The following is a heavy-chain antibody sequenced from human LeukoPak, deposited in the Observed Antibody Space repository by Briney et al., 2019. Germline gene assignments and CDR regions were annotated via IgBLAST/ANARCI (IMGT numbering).Heavy chain of an antibody. J-gene: IGHJ6*02. Sequence: SETLSLTCTVSGVSISSSSYYWGWIRQPPGKGLEWIGSIYYSGSTYYNPSLKSRVTISVDTSKNQFSLKLSSVTAADTAVYYCARQYYDFWSGYYYYHGMDVWGQGTTVTVSS. V-gene: IGHV4-39*01. CDR1: GVSISSSSYY. CDR3: ARQYYDFWSGYYYYHGMDV. D-gene: IGHD3-3*01. CDR2: IYYSGST.